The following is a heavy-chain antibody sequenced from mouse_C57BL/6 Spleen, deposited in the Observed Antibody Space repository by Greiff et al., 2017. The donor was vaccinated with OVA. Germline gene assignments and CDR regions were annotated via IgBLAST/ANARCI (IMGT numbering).Heavy chain of an antibody. CDR3: ARNRGSNPYYAMDY. V-gene: IGHV2-9-1*01. D-gene: IGHD1-1*01. CDR2: IWTGGGT. Sequence: VHLVESGPGLVAPSQSLSITCTVSGFSLTSYAISWVRQPPGKGLEWLGVIWTGGGTNYNSALKSRLSISKDNSKSQVFLKMNSLQTDDTARYYCARNRGSNPYYAMDYWGQGTSVTVSS. CDR1: GFSLTSYA. J-gene: IGHJ4*01.